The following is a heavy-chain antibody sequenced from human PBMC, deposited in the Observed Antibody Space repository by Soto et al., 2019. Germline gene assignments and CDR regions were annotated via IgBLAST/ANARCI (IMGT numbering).Heavy chain of an antibody. CDR1: GYTFTSYD. D-gene: IGHD1-26*01. Sequence: QVQLVQSWAEVKKPWASVKVSCKASGYTFTSYDINWVRQATGHGLEWMGWMNPNSGNTVYAQKFPCRVTMTRNTSISTAYMELSSLRSEDTAVYYCARERSGSSDYWGQGTLVTVSS. J-gene: IGHJ4*02. CDR2: MNPNSGNT. V-gene: IGHV1-8*01. CDR3: ARERSGSSDY.